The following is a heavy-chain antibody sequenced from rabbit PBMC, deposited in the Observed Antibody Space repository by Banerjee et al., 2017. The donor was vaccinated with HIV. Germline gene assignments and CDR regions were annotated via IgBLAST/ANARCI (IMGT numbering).Heavy chain of an antibody. D-gene: IGHD4-1*01. CDR1: GFSFRSSYW. J-gene: IGHJ4*01. CDR3: ARGGGSTDWGHDL. Sequence: QEQLEESGGDLVKPEGSLTLTCTASGFSFRSSYWICWVRQAPGKGLEWIACIDGGITTYYASWAKGRFTVSKTSSTTVTLQMTSLTAADTATYFCARGGGSTDWGHDLWGPGTLVTVS. V-gene: IGHV1S45*01. CDR2: IDGGITT.